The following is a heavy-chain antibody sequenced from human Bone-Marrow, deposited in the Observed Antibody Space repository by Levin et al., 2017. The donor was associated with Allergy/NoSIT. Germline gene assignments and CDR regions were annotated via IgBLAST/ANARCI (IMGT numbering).Heavy chain of an antibody. Sequence: HPGGSLRLSCAASGFTFTIYHMHWVRQAPGKGLEWVAIIFFDGTTKYYADSVKGRFTISRDNSKNTLYLQMNSLRAEDTAVYYCVPVNFDSSGYYDWGQGTLVTVSS. CDR3: VPVNFDSSGYYD. CDR2: IFFDGTTK. D-gene: IGHD3-22*01. V-gene: IGHV3-33*01. J-gene: IGHJ4*02. CDR1: GFTFTIYH.